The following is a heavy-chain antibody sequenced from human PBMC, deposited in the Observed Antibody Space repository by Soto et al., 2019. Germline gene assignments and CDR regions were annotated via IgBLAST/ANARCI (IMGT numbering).Heavy chain of an antibody. D-gene: IGHD5-18*01. CDR2: IIPIFGTA. Sequence: SVKVSCKASVGTFSSYAISWVRQAPGQGLEWMGGIIPIFGTANYAQKFQGRVTITADESTSTAYMELSSLRSEDTAVYYCAIEGRGYSYGSPFWGQGTTVTVSS. CDR1: VGTFSSYA. CDR3: AIEGRGYSYGSPF. V-gene: IGHV1-69*13. J-gene: IGHJ6*02.